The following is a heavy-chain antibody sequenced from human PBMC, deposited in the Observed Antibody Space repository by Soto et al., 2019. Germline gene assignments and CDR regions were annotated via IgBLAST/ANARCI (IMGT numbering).Heavy chain of an antibody. J-gene: IGHJ6*02. V-gene: IGHV3-48*02. D-gene: IGHD5-12*01. CDR2: ISSSSSTI. Sequence: GGSLRLSCAASGFTFSSYSMNWVRQATGKGLEWVSYISSSSSTIYYADSVKGRFTISRGNVKNSLYLQMNSLRDEDTAVYYCARGAPTPDPEMAKGPRLFMYYYYGMDVWGQGTTVTVSS. CDR3: ARGAPTPDPEMAKGPRLFMYYYYGMDV. CDR1: GFTFSSYS.